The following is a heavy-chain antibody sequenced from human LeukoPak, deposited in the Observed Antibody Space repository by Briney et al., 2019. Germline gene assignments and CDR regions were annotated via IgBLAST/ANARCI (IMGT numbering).Heavy chain of an antibody. V-gene: IGHV4-59*01. CDR1: GGSISSYY. CDR3: AREQYLAYDVFGF. Sequence: SETLSLTCTVSGGSISSYYWSWIRQPPGKGLEWIGYIYYSGSTNYNPSLKSRVTISVDTSKNQFSLRLSSVTAADTAVYYCAREQYLAYDVFGFWGQGTMVTVSS. CDR2: IYYSGST. J-gene: IGHJ3*01. D-gene: IGHD4-11*01.